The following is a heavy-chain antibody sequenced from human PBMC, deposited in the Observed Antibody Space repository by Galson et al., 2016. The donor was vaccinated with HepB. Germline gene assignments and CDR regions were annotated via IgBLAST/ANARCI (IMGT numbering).Heavy chain of an antibody. CDR1: GFTFSRYN. J-gene: IGHJ4*02. Sequence: SLRLSCAGSGFTFSRYNMNWVRQAPGKGLEWLADISISGSTVYYADSVKGRFTISRDNDKNSVYLQMDSLRDEDTAVYYCAREADFYDSTDYFPPFAYWGQGILVTVSS. V-gene: IGHV3-48*03. CDR3: AREADFYDSTDYFPPFAY. CDR2: ISISGSTV. D-gene: IGHD3-22*01.